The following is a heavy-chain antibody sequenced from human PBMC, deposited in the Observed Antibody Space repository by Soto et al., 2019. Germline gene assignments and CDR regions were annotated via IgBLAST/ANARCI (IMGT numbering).Heavy chain of an antibody. D-gene: IGHD6-13*01. V-gene: IGHV4-59*08. CDR3: ARWQQNNWFDP. Sequence: GTLSLTCTVSGGSISSYYWSWIRQPPGKGLEWIGYIYYGGSTNFNPSLKSRVTISVDASKNQFSLKLSSVTAADTAVYYCARWQQNNWFDPWGQGTLVTVSS. CDR1: GGSISSYY. CDR2: IYYGGST. J-gene: IGHJ5*02.